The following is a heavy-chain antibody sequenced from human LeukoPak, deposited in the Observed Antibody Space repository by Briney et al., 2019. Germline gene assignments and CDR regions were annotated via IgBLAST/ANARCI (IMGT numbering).Heavy chain of an antibody. CDR3: AARRGYYHYMDV. CDR1: GFTFSSYA. CDR2: ISGSGGNT. D-gene: IGHD3-3*01. Sequence: GGSLRLSCAVSGFTFSSYAMNWVRQAPGKGPEWVSAISGSGGNTYYADSVKGRFTISRDNSKNTLYLQMNSLRAEDTAVYYCAARRGYYHYMDVWGKGTTVTASS. V-gene: IGHV3-23*01. J-gene: IGHJ6*03.